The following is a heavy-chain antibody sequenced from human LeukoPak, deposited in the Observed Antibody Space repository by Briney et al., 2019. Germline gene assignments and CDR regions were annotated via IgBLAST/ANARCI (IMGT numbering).Heavy chain of an antibody. CDR1: GGSISSYY. CDR3: ARGSPVRGYDFWSGYYPNWFDP. CDR2: IYTSGST. Sequence: SETLSLTCPVSGGSISSYYWSWIRQPAGKGLEWIGRIYTSGSTNYNPSLKSRVTMSVDTSKNQFSLKLSSVTAADTAVYYCARGSPVRGYDFWSGYYPNWFDPWGQGTLVTVSS. J-gene: IGHJ5*02. D-gene: IGHD3-3*01. V-gene: IGHV4-4*07.